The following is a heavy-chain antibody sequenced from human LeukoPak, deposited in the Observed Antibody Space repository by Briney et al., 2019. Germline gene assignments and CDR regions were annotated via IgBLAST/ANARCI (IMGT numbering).Heavy chain of an antibody. CDR1: GFTVSSYA. V-gene: IGHV3-23*01. Sequence: TGGSLRLFCAASGFTVSSYAMHWVRQAPGKGLEGVSISGSGGDTYYADSVKGRFTISRDNSKYTLYLQMNSLRAADTAVYYCAKARGATYGTYYFDYWGQGTLVTVSS. D-gene: IGHD4/OR15-4a*01. CDR2: SGSGGDT. CDR3: AKARGATYGTYYFDY. J-gene: IGHJ4*02.